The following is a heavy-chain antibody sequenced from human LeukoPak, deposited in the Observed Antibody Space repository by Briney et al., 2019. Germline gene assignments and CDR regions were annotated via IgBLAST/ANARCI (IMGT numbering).Heavy chain of an antibody. CDR2: ISWNSGSI. Sequence: GGSLRLSCAASGFSVSTNYMSWVRQAPGKGLEWVSGISWNSGSIGYADSVKGRFTISRDNAKNSLYLQMNSLRAEDTALYYCAKGGYCSGGSCYIDYWGQGTLVTVSS. J-gene: IGHJ4*02. D-gene: IGHD2-15*01. CDR3: AKGGYCSGGSCYIDY. CDR1: GFSVSTNY. V-gene: IGHV3-9*01.